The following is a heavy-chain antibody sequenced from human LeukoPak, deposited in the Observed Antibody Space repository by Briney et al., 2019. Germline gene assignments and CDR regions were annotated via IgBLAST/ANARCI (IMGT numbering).Heavy chain of an antibody. Sequence: GASLKVSCKAYGYTFTGYYMHWVRQAPGQGLEWMGWINPNSGGTNYAQKFQGRVTMTRDTSISTAYMELSSLRSEDTAVYYCAREGAAGAFDIWGQGTTVTVSS. V-gene: IGHV1-2*02. CDR3: AREGAAGAFDI. CDR2: INPNSGGT. J-gene: IGHJ3*02. CDR1: GYTFTGYY. D-gene: IGHD3-16*01.